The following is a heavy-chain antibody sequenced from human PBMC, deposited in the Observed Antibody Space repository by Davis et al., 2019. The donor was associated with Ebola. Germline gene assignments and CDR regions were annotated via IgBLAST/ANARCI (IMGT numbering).Heavy chain of an antibody. CDR3: ARRGEASPASGKYYFDY. Sequence: GGSLRLSCAASGFTFSAYYMSWIRQAPGKGLEWVSYISSSSSYTNYADSVKGRFTISRDNAKNSLYLQMNSLRAEDTAVYYCARRGEASPASGKYYFDYWGQGTLVTVSS. J-gene: IGHJ4*02. CDR2: ISSSSSYT. CDR1: GFTFSAYY. V-gene: IGHV3-11*06. D-gene: IGHD3-10*01.